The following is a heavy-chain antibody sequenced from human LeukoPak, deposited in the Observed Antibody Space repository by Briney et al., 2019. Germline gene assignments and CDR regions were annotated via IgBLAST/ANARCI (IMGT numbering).Heavy chain of an antibody. J-gene: IGHJ6*03. V-gene: IGHV1-69*05. CDR3: ARGIAAAGVPRANFDYWGQGTLVTVSSGYYYYMDV. D-gene: IGHD6-13*01. Sequence: EASVKVSCKASGGTFSSYAISWVRQAPGQGLEWMGGIIPIFGTANYAQKFQGRVTITTDESTSTAYMELSSLRSEDTAVYYCARGIAAAGVPRANFDYWGQGTLVTVSSGYYYYMDVWGKGTTVTVSS. CDR1: GGTFSSYA. CDR2: IIPIFGTA.